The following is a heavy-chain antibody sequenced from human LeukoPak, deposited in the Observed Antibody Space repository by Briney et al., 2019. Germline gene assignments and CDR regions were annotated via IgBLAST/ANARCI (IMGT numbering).Heavy chain of an antibody. Sequence: GGSLRLSCAASGFTFSSYWMSWVRQAPGKGLEWVANIKQDGSEKYYVDSVKGRFTISRDNAKNSLYLQMNSLRAEDTAVYYCARFVAISGYCSGGTCVRYFDYWGQGTLVTVSS. CDR3: ARFVAISGYCSGGTCVRYFDY. J-gene: IGHJ4*02. CDR1: GFTFSSYW. CDR2: IKQDGSEK. V-gene: IGHV3-7*01. D-gene: IGHD2-15*01.